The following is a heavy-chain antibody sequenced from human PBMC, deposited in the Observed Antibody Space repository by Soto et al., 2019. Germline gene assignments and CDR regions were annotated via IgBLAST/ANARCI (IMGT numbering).Heavy chain of an antibody. CDR3: VRDLLPRAVNTLLKNWSDP. J-gene: IGHJ5*02. CDR1: GYTFTSYY. D-gene: IGHD4-17*01. Sequence: ASVKVSCKASGYTFTSYYIHWVRQAPGQGLEWMGFVNPSDSGTTYAQKFQGRLAMTRDTSTSTVYMELSNLRSEDTAVYFCVRDLLPRAVNTLLKNWSDPWGQGTLVTVS. V-gene: IGHV1-46*03. CDR2: VNPSDSGT.